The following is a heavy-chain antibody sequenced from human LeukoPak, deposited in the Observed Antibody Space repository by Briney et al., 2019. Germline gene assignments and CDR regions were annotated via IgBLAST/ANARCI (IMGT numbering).Heavy chain of an antibody. D-gene: IGHD6-13*01. V-gene: IGHV1-69*01. CDR2: IIPIFGTA. Sequence: SVKVSCKASGGTFSSYAISWVRQAPGQGLEWMGGIIPIFGTANYAQKFQGRVTITADESTSTAYMELSSLRSEDTAVYYCARGIAAAGTYPAEYFQHWGQGTLVTVSS. J-gene: IGHJ1*01. CDR1: GGTFSSYA. CDR3: ARGIAAAGTYPAEYFQH.